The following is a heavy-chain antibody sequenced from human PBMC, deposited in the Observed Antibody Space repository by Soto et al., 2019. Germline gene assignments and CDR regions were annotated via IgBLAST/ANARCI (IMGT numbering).Heavy chain of an antibody. J-gene: IGHJ5*01. D-gene: IGHD6-13*01. CDR1: GFTFSNFA. CDR3: ARERAIAATGIFYS. Sequence: GGSLRLSCAASGFTFSNFAMHWVRQAPGKGLEWVAATSFDGKNTDYADSVKGRFTISRDNSKKTLFLQMNSLRPEDTAVYYCARERAIAATGIFYSWGQGTLVTVSS. CDR2: TSFDGKNT. V-gene: IGHV3-30*04.